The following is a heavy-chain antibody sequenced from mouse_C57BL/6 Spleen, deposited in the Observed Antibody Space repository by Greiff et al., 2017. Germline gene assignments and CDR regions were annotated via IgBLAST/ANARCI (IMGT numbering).Heavy chain of an antibody. CDR3: ARGCGSGWYFEY. CDR2: IDPDDGET. D-gene: IGHD1-1*01. CDR1: GFNIKDYY. V-gene: IGHV14-2*01. J-gene: IGHJ2*01. Sequence: EVQLQQSGAELVKPGASVKLSCTASGFNIKDYYMHWVKQRTEQGLEWIGRIDPDDGETKYAPKLQGKATITADTSCNTAYLQRSSLTSEDAAVYDGARGCGSGWYFEYWGQGTTLTVSS.